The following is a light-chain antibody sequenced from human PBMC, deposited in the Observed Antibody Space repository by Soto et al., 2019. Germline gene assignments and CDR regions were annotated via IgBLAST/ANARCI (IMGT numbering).Light chain of an antibody. CDR3: QQANSFPLT. Sequence: QLHQSPSFMSASVGDSVPITCRASQSISSYLNWYQQKPGKAPKVLIYAASSLQSGVPSRFSGSGSGTDFTLTISSLQPEDFATYYCQQANSFPLTFGGGTKVAI. J-gene: IGKJ4*01. V-gene: IGKV1-39*01. CDR1: QSISSY. CDR2: AAS.